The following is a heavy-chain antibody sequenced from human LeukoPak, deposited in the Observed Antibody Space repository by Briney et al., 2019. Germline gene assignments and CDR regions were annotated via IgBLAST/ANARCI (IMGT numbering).Heavy chain of an antibody. V-gene: IGHV4-61*01. CDR1: GGSVSSGSYY. D-gene: IGHD3-3*01. Sequence: SETLSLTCTVSGGSVSSGSYYWSWIRQPPGKGLEWIGEIYHSGSTNYNPSLKSRVTISVDKSKNQFSLKLTSVTAADTAVYCCARVQGPADYDFWSGYHYGMDVWGQGTTVTVSS. CDR3: ARVQGPADYDFWSGYHYGMDV. J-gene: IGHJ6*02. CDR2: IYHSGST.